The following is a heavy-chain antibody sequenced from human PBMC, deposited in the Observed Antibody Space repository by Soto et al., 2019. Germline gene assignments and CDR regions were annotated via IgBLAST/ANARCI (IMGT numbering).Heavy chain of an antibody. J-gene: IGHJ4*02. Sequence: EMQLVESGGGLVQPGRSLRLSCAASGFTFDDYTMHWVRQAPGKGLEWVSGISWNSGIIVYGDSVKGRFTISRDNAKKSLYLQMNSLRPEDTAVYYCAKSPNFYCSSPNCYKYYFDHWGQGTRVTVSS. CDR2: ISWNSGII. CDR3: AKSPNFYCSSPNCYKYYFDH. CDR1: GFTFDDYT. V-gene: IGHV3-9*01. D-gene: IGHD2-2*02.